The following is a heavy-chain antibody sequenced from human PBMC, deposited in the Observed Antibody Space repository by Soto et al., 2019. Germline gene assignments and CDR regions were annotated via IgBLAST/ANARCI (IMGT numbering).Heavy chain of an antibody. CDR3: ARDLNAREYSSSWPRMDV. CDR1: GGTFSSYA. CDR2: IIPTFGTA. D-gene: IGHD6-13*01. J-gene: IGHJ6*02. V-gene: IGHV1-69*13. Sequence: GASVKVSCKASGGTFSSYAISWVRQAPGQGLEWMGGIIPTFGTANYAQKFQGRVTITADESTSTAYMELSSLRSEDTAVYYCARDLNAREYSSSWPRMDVWGQGTTVTVSS.